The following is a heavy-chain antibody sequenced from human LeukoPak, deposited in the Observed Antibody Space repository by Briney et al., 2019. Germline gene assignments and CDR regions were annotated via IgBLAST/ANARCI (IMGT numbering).Heavy chain of an antibody. Sequence: GGSLRLSCAASGFTFSSYWMHWVRQAPGRGLVWVSRINSDGSSTSYADSVKGRFTISRDNAKNTLYLQMNSLRAVDTAVYYCARDKQVGPTLFDYWGQGILVTVSS. CDR2: INSDGSST. J-gene: IGHJ4*02. CDR3: ARDKQVGPTLFDY. CDR1: GFTFSSYW. V-gene: IGHV3-74*01. D-gene: IGHD1-26*01.